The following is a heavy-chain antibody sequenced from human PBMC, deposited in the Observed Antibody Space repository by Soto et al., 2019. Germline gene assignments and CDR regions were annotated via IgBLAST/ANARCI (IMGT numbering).Heavy chain of an antibody. CDR1: GGSISSYY. Sequence: SETLSLACTVSGGSISSYYWSWIRQPPGKGLEWIGYIYYSGSTNYNPSLKSRVTISVDTSKNQFSLKLSSVTAADTAVYYCARVGRSWYLFDYWGQGTLVTVSS. D-gene: IGHD6-13*01. V-gene: IGHV4-59*01. CDR3: ARVGRSWYLFDY. J-gene: IGHJ4*02. CDR2: IYYSGST.